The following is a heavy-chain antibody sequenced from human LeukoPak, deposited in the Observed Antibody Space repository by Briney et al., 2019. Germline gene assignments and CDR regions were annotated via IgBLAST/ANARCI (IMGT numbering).Heavy chain of an antibody. Sequence: SETLSLTCTVSGGSISSSSYYWGWIRQPPGKGLEWIGTIYYTGSTYYNPSLKSRVTISVDTSKNQFSLKLSSVTAADTAVYYCARSRGFYVLLLDYWGQGTLVTISS. CDR3: ARSRGFYVLLLDY. D-gene: IGHD3-10*01. CDR1: GGSISSSSYY. CDR2: IYYTGST. V-gene: IGHV4-39*07. J-gene: IGHJ4*02.